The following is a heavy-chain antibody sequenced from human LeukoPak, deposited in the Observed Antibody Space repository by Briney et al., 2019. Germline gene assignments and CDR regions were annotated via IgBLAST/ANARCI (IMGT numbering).Heavy chain of an antibody. J-gene: IGHJ4*02. D-gene: IGHD3-10*01. CDR1: GGSFSGYC. Sequence: SETLSLTCAVYGGSFSGYCWSWIRQPPGKGLEWIGEINHSGSTNYNPSLKSRVTISVDTSKNQFSLKLSSVTAADTAVYYCARGPVWFGELFLGFDYWGQGTLVTVSS. V-gene: IGHV4-34*01. CDR2: INHSGST. CDR3: ARGPVWFGELFLGFDY.